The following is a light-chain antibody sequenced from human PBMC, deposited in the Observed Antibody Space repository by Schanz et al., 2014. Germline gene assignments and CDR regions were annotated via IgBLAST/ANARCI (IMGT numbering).Light chain of an antibody. CDR2: DAS. Sequence: EIVLTQSPGTLSLSPGERATLSCRASQSVSSSYLAWYQQKPGQAPRLLIFDASNRATGIPDRFSGSGSGTDFTLTISRLEPEDFAVYYCQQYGSSPWTFGQGTKVEIK. CDR1: QSVSSSY. J-gene: IGKJ1*01. CDR3: QQYGSSPWT. V-gene: IGKV3-20*01.